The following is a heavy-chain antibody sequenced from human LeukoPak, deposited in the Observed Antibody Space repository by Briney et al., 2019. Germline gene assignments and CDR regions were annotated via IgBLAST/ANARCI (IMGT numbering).Heavy chain of an antibody. CDR1: GFTFSSYE. CDR2: ISSSGSTI. CDR3: ARRGGYYDSSGYFL. J-gene: IGHJ4*02. Sequence: GGXLXXXXAAXGFTFSSYEMXWVRQAPGKGLEXGSYISSSGSTIYYADSVKGRFTISRDKAKNSLYLQMNSLRAEDTAVYYCARRGGYYDSSGYFLWGQGTLVTVSS. V-gene: IGHV3-48*03. D-gene: IGHD3-22*01.